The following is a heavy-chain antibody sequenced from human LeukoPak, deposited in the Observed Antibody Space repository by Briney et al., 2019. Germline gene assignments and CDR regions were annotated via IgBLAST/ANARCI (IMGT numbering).Heavy chain of an antibody. CDR1: GFNFRTYG. CDR3: ARGSHESAAALDY. Sequence: GGSLRLSCAASGFNFRTYGMHWVRQAPGQGLEWVSVIRYDGSKKYYADSVKGRFTISRDNSKNTMYLQMDSLRADDTAVYYCARGSHESAAALDYWGQGTLVSVSS. V-gene: IGHV3-33*01. CDR2: IRYDGSKK. J-gene: IGHJ4*02. D-gene: IGHD6-13*01.